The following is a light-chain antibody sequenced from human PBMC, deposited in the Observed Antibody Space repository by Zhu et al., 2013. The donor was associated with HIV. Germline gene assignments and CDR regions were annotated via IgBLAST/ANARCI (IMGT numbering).Light chain of an antibody. CDR3: SSYTSSSTRV. CDR1: SSDVGGYDF. V-gene: IGLV2-14*01. J-gene: IGLJ3*02. Sequence: QSALTQPASVSGSLGQSVTISCTGTSSDVGGYDFVSWYQQYPGKAPKVLIYEVTHRPSGVSDRFSGSKSGNTASLTISGLQAEDEADYYCSSYTSSSTRVFGGGTKLTVL. CDR2: EVT.